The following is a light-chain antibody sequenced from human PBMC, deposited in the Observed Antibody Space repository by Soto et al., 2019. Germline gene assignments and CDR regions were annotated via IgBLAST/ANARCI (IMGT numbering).Light chain of an antibody. CDR3: AAWDASLNGYV. CDR1: SSNIGSKT. CDR2: NSY. V-gene: IGLV1-44*01. J-gene: IGLJ1*01. Sequence: QSVLTQPPSASGTPGQRVTISCSGSSSNIGSKTVNWYQQLPGTVPKLLIYNSYRRPSGVPYRFSGSKSGTSASLAISGLQSEDEADYYCAAWDASLNGYVFGAGTKVTVL.